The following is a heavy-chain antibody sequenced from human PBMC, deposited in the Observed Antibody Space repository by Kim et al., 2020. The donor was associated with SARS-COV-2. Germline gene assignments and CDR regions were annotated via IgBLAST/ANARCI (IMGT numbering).Heavy chain of an antibody. CDR3: ARAPITMIVVVKAFDI. J-gene: IGHJ3*02. Sequence: SLQSRVPRSVDTSKNQFSLKLSSVTAADTAVYYCARAPITMIVVVKAFDIWGQGTMVTVSS. D-gene: IGHD3-22*01. V-gene: IGHV4-31*02.